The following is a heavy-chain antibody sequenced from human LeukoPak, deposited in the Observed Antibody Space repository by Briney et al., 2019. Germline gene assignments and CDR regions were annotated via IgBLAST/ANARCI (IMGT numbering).Heavy chain of an antibody. CDR1: GYTFTSYD. Sequence: ASVKVSCKASGYTFTSYDINWVRQATGQGLEWMGWMNPNSGNTGYAQKFQGRVTITRNTSISTAYMELSSLRSEDTAVYYCATGLPTVTTAYYYYMDVWGKGTTVTVSS. CDR2: MNPNSGNT. D-gene: IGHD4-17*01. V-gene: IGHV1-8*03. J-gene: IGHJ6*03. CDR3: ATGLPTVTTAYYYYMDV.